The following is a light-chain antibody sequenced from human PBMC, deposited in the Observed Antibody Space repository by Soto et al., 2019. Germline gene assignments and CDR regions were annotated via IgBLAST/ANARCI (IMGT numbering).Light chain of an antibody. J-gene: IGKJ4*01. CDR3: MQNLQTRLT. CDR2: LGS. V-gene: IGKV2-28*01. Sequence: DIVMTQSPVSLPVTPGEPASISCRASQSLLHSGGHNFLDWYLQKPGQSPQVLVYLGSNRASGVTESFSGSGSGADFTLDISRVEAEDVGVYYCMQNLQTRLTFGGGTKVEIK. CDR1: QSLLHSGGHNF.